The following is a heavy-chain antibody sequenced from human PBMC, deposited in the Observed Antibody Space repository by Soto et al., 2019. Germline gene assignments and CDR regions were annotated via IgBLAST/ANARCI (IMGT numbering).Heavy chain of an antibody. CDR3: AGVGPWVPYLYDGRPYTLENGFDP. CDR2: IYHGGST. Sequence: SETLSLTCAVSGYSISSGYYFCWLRQPPGKGLEWIGSIYHGGSTYYNPSLNSRVTLSIDMTTNHVSLILNSVTAADTAVYYFAGVGPWVPYLYDGRPYTLENGFDPWGQGTVVTVSS. V-gene: IGHV4-38-2*01. CDR1: GYSISSGYY. J-gene: IGHJ5*02. D-gene: IGHD3-16*01.